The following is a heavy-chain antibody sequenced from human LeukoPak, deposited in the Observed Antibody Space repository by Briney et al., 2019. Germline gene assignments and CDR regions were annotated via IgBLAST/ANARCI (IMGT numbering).Heavy chain of an antibody. CDR2: ISWNSGSI. CDR1: GFTFSSYS. J-gene: IGHJ4*02. D-gene: IGHD3-10*01. Sequence: GGSLRLSCAASGFTFSSYSMNWVRQAPGKGLEWVSGISWNSGSIGYADSVKGRFTISRDNAKNSLYLQMNSLRAEDMALYYCAKDIGGRYGSGSHPIFDYWGQGTLVTVSS. V-gene: IGHV3-9*03. CDR3: AKDIGGRYGSGSHPIFDY.